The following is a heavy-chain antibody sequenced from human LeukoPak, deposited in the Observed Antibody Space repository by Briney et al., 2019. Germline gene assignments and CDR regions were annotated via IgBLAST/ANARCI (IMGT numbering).Heavy chain of an antibody. CDR2: IYHSGST. CDR1: GYSFSIGYY. CDR3: ARNRSSSYLDY. J-gene: IGHJ4*02. D-gene: IGHD3-16*02. Sequence: SETLSLTCALSGYSFSIGYYWGWIRQPPGKGLEWSGSIYHSGSTHYNPSLKSRVTMSVDTSKNQFSLKLSSVTAADTAVYYCARNRSSSYLDYWGQGTLVTVSS. V-gene: IGHV4-38-2*01.